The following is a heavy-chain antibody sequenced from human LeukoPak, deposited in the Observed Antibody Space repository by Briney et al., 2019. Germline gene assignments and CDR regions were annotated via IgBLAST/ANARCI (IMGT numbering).Heavy chain of an antibody. Sequence: GGSLRLSCAASGFTFSSYDMYWVRQATGKGLEWVSSITTAGDTYYPGSVKGRFTISRDNAKNSLYLQMNSLRAGDTAVYSCARRVGSWYFDLWGRGTVVTVSS. CDR1: GFTFSSYD. CDR2: ITTAGDT. D-gene: IGHD1-26*01. J-gene: IGHJ2*01. CDR3: ARRVGSWYFDL. V-gene: IGHV3-13*04.